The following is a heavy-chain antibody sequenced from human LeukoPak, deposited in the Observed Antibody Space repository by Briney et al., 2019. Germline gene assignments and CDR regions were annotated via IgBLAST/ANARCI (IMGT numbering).Heavy chain of an antibody. D-gene: IGHD6-19*01. CDR3: AKAFSSGWSPFDY. Sequence: GGSLRLSCAASGFAINTFTMNWVRQAPGKGLEWVSTIRGAEGGTYYADSVKGRFTISRDNFENTLYLQMNYLREEDTALYYCAKAFSSGWSPFDYWGQGALVTVSS. J-gene: IGHJ4*02. CDR1: GFAINTFT. V-gene: IGHV3-23*01. CDR2: IRGAEGGT.